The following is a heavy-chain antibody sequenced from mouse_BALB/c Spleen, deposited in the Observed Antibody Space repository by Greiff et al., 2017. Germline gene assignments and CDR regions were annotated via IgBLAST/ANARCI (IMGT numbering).Heavy chain of an antibody. CDR3: ARGGYYGSFDY. CDR1: GYTFTSYW. Sequence: VKLQQPGAELVKPGASVKLSCKASGYTFTSYWMHWVKQRPGQGLEWIGEINPSNGRTNYNEKFKSKATLTVDKSSSTAYMQLSSLTSEDSAVYYCARGGYYGSFDYWGQGTTLTVSS. V-gene: IGHV1S81*02. J-gene: IGHJ2*01. D-gene: IGHD1-1*01. CDR2: INPSNGRT.